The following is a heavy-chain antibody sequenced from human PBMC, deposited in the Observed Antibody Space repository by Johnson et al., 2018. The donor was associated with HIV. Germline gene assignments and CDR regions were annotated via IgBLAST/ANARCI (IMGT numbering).Heavy chain of an antibody. D-gene: IGHD2-15*01. CDR3: ARLRSGNRAFDI. J-gene: IGHJ3*02. CDR2: IKHDGNEK. Sequence: VQLVESGGGLVQPGGSLRLSCAASGFSFSSYWMSWVRQAPGNGLPWVANIKHDGNEKYYVDSVKGRFSISRDNAKNSLHLQMNSLRAEDTAVYYCARLRSGNRAFDIWGQGTMVTVSS. V-gene: IGHV3-7*03. CDR1: GFSFSSYW.